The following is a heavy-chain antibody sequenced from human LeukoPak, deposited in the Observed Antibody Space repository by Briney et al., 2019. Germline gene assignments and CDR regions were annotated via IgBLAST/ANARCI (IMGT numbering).Heavy chain of an antibody. CDR2: IDYDGDNA. J-gene: IGHJ4*02. V-gene: IGHV3-74*01. CDR3: ARDLPYGDYVG. D-gene: IGHD4-17*01. Sequence: GGSLRLSCVASGFTFSSYWMHCVRQAPGKGLVWVSRIDYDGDNADYADFVKGRFTISRDNSKNTLYLQMNSLRTEDTAVYYCARDLPYGDYVGWGQGTLVTVSS. CDR1: GFTFSSYW.